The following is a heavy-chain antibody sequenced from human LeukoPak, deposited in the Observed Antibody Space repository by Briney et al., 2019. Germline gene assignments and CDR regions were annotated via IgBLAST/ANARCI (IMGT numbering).Heavy chain of an antibody. CDR1: GFTFSSYE. Sequence: GGSLRLSCAASGFTFSSYEMNWVRQAPGKGLEWVSYISTAGDVIYYADSVKGRFTISRDNAKSSLYLQMNSLRAEDTAVYYCARDSLNYGMDVWGKGTTVTVSS. J-gene: IGHJ6*04. CDR2: ISTAGDVI. V-gene: IGHV3-48*03. CDR3: ARDSLNYGMDV.